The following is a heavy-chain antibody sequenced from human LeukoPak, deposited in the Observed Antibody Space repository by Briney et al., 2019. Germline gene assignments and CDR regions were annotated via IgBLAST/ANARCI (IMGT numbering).Heavy chain of an antibody. D-gene: IGHD2-2*01. CDR3: AREKDALKTGH. Sequence: SEALSLTCTVSGGSLRIRSYYWTWVRQHPGKGLEWIGYIHPSGRTSYNPSLTSRVTMSLDTSQNQFSLKLSSVTAADTAIYYCAREKDALKTGHWGQETLVTVSS. CDR1: GGSLRIRSYY. J-gene: IGHJ4*02. V-gene: IGHV4-31*03. CDR2: IHPSGRT.